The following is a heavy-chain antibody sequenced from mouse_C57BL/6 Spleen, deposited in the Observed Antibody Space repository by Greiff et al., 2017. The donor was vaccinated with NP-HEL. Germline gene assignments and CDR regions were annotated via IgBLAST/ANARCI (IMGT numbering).Heavy chain of an antibody. CDR1: GYTFTSYT. D-gene: IGHD2-3*01. V-gene: IGHV1-4*01. Sequence: QVQLQQSGAELARPGASVKMSCKASGYTFTSYTMHWVKQRPGQGLEWIGYINPSSGYTKYNQKFKDKATLTADESSSTAYMQLSSLTSEDSAVYYCARENDGYYYFDYWGQGTTLTVSS. CDR2: INPSSGYT. CDR3: ARENDGYYYFDY. J-gene: IGHJ2*01.